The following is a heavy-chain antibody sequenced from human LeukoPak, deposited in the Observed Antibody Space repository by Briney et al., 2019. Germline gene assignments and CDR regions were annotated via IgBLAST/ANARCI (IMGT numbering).Heavy chain of an antibody. CDR2: IRSKAYGWTT. CDR3: TRGTTYYYDSSGYYPTYYFDY. J-gene: IGHJ4*02. D-gene: IGHD3-22*01. Sequence: PGGSLRLSCTASGFTFGDYAMSWVRQAPGKGLEWVGFIRSKAYGWTTEYAASVKGRFTISRDDSKSIAYLQMNSLKTEDTAVYYCTRGTTYYYDSSGYYPTYYFDYWGQGTLVTVSS. V-gene: IGHV3-49*04. CDR1: GFTFGDYA.